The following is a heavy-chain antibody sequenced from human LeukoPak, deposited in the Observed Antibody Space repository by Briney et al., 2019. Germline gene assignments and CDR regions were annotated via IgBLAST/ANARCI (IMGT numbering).Heavy chain of an antibody. CDR3: ARDLGGYSYGGYYYYGIDV. Sequence: GGSLRLSCTASGGTFSSYTISWVRQAPGQGLEWMGRIIPILGIANYAQKFQGRVTITADKSTSTAYMELSSLRSEDTAVYYCARDLGGYSYGGYYYYGIDVWGQGTTVTVSS. CDR1: GGTFSSYT. D-gene: IGHD5-18*01. CDR2: IIPILGIA. J-gene: IGHJ6*02. V-gene: IGHV1-69*04.